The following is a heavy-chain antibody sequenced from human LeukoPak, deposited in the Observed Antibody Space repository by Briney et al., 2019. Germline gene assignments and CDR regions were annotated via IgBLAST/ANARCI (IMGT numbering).Heavy chain of an antibody. CDR1: GYTFTSYG. D-gene: IGHD4-17*01. CDR3: ARVEEMTTVTFGDY. V-gene: IGHV1-18*01. Sequence: GASVKVSCKASGYTFTSYGISWVRQAPGQGLEWMGWISAYNGNTNYAQKLQGRVTMTTDTSSSTAYMELRSLRSDDTAVYYCARVEEMTTVTFGDYWGQGTLVTVSS. CDR2: ISAYNGNT. J-gene: IGHJ4*02.